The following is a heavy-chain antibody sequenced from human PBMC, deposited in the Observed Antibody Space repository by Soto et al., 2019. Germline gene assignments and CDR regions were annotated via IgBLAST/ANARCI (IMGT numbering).Heavy chain of an antibody. CDR3: ARSPIVVVVAAGNWFDP. J-gene: IGHJ5*02. Sequence: TLSLPCPVYGAPFSVCYWSWIRQPPGKGLEWIGYIYYSGSTNYNPSLKSRVTISVDTSKNQFSLKLSSVTAADTAVYYCARSPIVVVVAAGNWFDPWGQGTLVTVSS. CDR2: IYYSGST. D-gene: IGHD2-15*01. V-gene: IGHV4-34*09. CDR1: GAPFSVCY.